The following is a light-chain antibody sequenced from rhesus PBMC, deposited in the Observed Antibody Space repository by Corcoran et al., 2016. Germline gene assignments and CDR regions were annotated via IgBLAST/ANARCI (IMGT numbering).Light chain of an antibody. CDR1: ENVNNY. V-gene: IGKV1-74*01. CDR3: QHSYGSPFP. CDR2: KAS. J-gene: IGKJ3*01. Sequence: DIQMTQSPSSLSASVGDRVTITCRASENVNNYLHWYQQKPGKARELLIYKASTLQSGGPSRVSGSGSGTDVPITISSMKPEDFATYYCQHSYGSPFPFGPGTKLDIK.